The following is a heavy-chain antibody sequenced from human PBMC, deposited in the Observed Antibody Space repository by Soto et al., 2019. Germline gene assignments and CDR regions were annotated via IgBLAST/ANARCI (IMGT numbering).Heavy chain of an antibody. CDR3: ARSPLRDGSYSIPRTFDY. Sequence: LQLQGSGPGLVRPSETLSLTCTVSGGSISSSTFCWGWIRQPPGEGLEWIGGVCSSGHTRYNPSLARRVTISLDTSKNQFSLKVSSVAAADTAVYYCARSPLRDGSYSIPRTFDYWGQGTLVTVSS. J-gene: IGHJ4*02. CDR1: GGSISSSTFC. CDR2: VCSSGHT. D-gene: IGHD1-26*01. V-gene: IGHV4-39*01.